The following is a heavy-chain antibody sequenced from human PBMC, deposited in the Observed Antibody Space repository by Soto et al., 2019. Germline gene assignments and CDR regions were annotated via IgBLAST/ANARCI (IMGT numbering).Heavy chain of an antibody. CDR3: ARDDRRPPTFDI. CDR1: GGSISSSSYY. V-gene: IGHV4-39*07. J-gene: IGHJ3*02. CDR2: IYYSGST. Sequence: PSETLSLTPTVSGGSISSSSYYWGWIRQPPGKGLEWIGSIYYSGSTYYNPSLKSRVTISVDTSKNQLSLKLSSVTAADTAVYYCARDDRRPPTFDIWGQGTMVTVSS.